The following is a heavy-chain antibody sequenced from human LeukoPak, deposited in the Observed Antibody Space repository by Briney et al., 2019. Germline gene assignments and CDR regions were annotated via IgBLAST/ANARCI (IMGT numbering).Heavy chain of an antibody. J-gene: IGHJ4*02. CDR2: IKEEDGSEK. CDR1: GFTVSKRW. CDR3: ATYGVVVGATDY. D-gene: IGHD2-15*01. V-gene: IGHV3-7*01. Sequence: GGSLRLSCVASGFTVSKRWMSWVRQAPGKGLEWVANIKEEDGSEKYYVDSVKGRFTISRDNAKNSLFLQMNGLRAEDTAVYYCATYGVVVGATDYWGQGTLVTVSS.